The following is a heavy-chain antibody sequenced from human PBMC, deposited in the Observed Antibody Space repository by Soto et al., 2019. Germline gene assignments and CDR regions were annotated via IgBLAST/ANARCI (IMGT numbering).Heavy chain of an antibody. J-gene: IGHJ5*02. CDR1: GVSVSTNTQY. V-gene: IGHV4-39*01. Sequence: PSETLSLTCTVSGVSVSTNTQYWGWIRQPPGKGLEWIGSIYYSGSTYYRPSLKSRVTISVDTSKNQFSLKLSSVTAADTAVYYCARQVPAAIRLGWFDPWGQGTLVTVSS. CDR3: ARQVPAAIRLGWFDP. D-gene: IGHD2-2*02. CDR2: IYYSGST.